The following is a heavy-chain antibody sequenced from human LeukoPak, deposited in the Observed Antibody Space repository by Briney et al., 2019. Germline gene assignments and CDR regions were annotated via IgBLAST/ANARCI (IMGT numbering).Heavy chain of an antibody. CDR1: GGSISSSSYY. CDR3: ARLPPSRYYYGSGSYLDY. CDR2: IYYSGST. Sequence: PSETLSLTCTVSGGSISSSSYYWGWIRQPPGKGLEWIGSIYYSGSTYYNPSLKSRVTISVDTSKNQFSLKLSSVTAADTAVYYCARLPPSRYYYGSGSYLDYWGQGTLVTVSS. V-gene: IGHV4-39*01. J-gene: IGHJ4*02. D-gene: IGHD3-10*01.